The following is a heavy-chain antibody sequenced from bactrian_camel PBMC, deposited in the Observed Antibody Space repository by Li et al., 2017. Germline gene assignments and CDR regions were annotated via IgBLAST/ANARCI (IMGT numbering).Heavy chain of an antibody. J-gene: IGHJ4*01. V-gene: IGHV3S40*01. D-gene: IGHD1*01. CDR2: ILGGGVAT. CDR1: GITYRDPC. Sequence: DVQLVESGGGSVQDGGSLRLSCRSSGITYRDPCMGWFRQASGKGLEWVSSILGGGVATDYADSVKGRFTISRDNSKNTVYLQMDNLRPEDTGTYYCAKSIASALGGAGRSPGTQVTVS.